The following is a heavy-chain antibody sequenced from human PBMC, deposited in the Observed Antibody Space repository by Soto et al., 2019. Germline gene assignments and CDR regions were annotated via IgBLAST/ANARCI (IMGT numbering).Heavy chain of an antibody. CDR1: GFIFSSSW. CDR3: ARGGF. V-gene: IGHV3-7*01. CDR2: INPDGSVQ. Sequence: VQLVESGGGLVQPGGSLRLSCATSGFIFSSSWMSWVRQAPGKGLEWVATINPDGSVQSYVDSVKGRFTISRDNAENSLYLQTSRLRGDDTAVYYCARGGFWGQGSLVAVSA. D-gene: IGHD3-16*01. J-gene: IGHJ4*02.